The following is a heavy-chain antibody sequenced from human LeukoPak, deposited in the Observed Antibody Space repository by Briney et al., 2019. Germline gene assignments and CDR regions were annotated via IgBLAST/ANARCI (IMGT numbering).Heavy chain of an antibody. J-gene: IGHJ4*02. CDR2: FDPEDGET. Sequence: ASVKVSCKVSGYTLTELSMHWVRQAPGKGLEWMGGFDPEDGETIYAQKFQGRVTMTEDTSTDTAYMELSSLRSEDTAVYYCATPSIFGVVIKEFSYWGQGTLVTVSS. D-gene: IGHD3-3*01. V-gene: IGHV1-24*01. CDR1: GYTLTELS. CDR3: ATPSIFGVVIKEFSY.